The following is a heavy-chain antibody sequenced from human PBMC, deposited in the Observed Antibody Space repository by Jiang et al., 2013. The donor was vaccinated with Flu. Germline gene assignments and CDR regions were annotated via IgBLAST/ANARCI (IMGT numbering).Heavy chain of an antibody. CDR3: VSSSGSYYEYGMDV. Sequence: SGAEVKKPGASVKVSCKASGYTFTKYAMHWVRQAPGQRLEWMGWINAGNGYTEYSQKFQGRVTITRDTSASTAYMELSSLRSGDTAVYYCVSSSGSYYEYGMDVWGQGTTVTVSS. CDR2: INAGNGYT. V-gene: IGHV1-3*01. D-gene: IGHD1-26*01. J-gene: IGHJ6*02. CDR1: GYTFTKYA.